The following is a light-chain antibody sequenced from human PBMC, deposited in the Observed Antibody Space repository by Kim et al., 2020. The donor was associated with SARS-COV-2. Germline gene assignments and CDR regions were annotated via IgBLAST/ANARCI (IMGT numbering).Light chain of an antibody. Sequence: EIVLTQSPVTLSLSPGQRATLSCRASQYIDNWLAWYQQKHGQVPRLLIYDASNRATGIPARFSGSGSGTDFTLTISSLEPEDFAVYYCQHRRTWPLTFGQGTKLEI. V-gene: IGKV3-11*01. CDR1: QYIDNW. CDR3: QHRRTWPLT. J-gene: IGKJ2*01. CDR2: DAS.